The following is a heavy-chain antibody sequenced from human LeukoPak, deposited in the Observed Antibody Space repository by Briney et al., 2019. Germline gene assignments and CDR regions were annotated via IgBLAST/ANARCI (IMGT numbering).Heavy chain of an antibody. Sequence: GGSLRLSCAASGFTVSSNYMSWVRQAPGKGLEWVSVIYSGGSTYYADSVKGRFTISRDNSKNTLYLQMNSLRAEDTAMYYCARTPGYSYGYSFDYWGQGTLVTVSS. J-gene: IGHJ4*02. CDR3: ARTPGYSYGYSFDY. D-gene: IGHD5-18*01. CDR2: IYSGGST. V-gene: IGHV3-66*01. CDR1: GFTVSSNY.